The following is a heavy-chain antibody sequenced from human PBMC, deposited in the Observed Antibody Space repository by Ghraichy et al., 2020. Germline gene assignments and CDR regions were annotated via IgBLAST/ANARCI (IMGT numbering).Heavy chain of an antibody. Sequence: GGSLRLSCEASGFTVSSNYMSWVRQAPGKGLEWVSVIYAGGSSYYADSVKGRFTISRDNSKNTVYLQMNSLRAEDTAVYLCARQPYSSGWYGAFDIWGLGTMVTVSS. V-gene: IGHV3-53*01. D-gene: IGHD6-19*01. J-gene: IGHJ3*02. CDR1: GFTVSSNY. CDR3: ARQPYSSGWYGAFDI. CDR2: IYAGGSS.